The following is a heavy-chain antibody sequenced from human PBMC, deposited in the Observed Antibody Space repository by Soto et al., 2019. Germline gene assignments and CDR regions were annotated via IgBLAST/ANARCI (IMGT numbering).Heavy chain of an antibody. J-gene: IGHJ5*02. V-gene: IGHV4-34*01. D-gene: IGHD3-22*01. CDR2: INHSGST. CDR3: ARILDYYDSSGTDP. Sequence: SETLSLTCAVYGGSFSGYYWSWIRQPPGKGLEWIGEINHSGSTNYNPSLKSRVTISVDTSKNQFSLKLSSVTAADTAVYYCARILDYYDSSGTDPWGQGTLVTVSS. CDR1: GGSFSGYY.